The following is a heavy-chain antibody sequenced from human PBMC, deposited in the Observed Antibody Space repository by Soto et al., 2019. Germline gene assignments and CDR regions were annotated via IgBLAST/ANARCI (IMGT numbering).Heavy chain of an antibody. D-gene: IGHD3-9*01. CDR1: GGSISSYY. CDR3: ARHDWFVFDY. V-gene: IGHV4-59*08. Sequence: SETLSLTCTVSGGSISSYYWSWIRQPPGKGLEWIGYIYYSGSTNYNPSLKSRVTISVDTSKNQFSLKLSSVTAADTAVYYCARHDWFVFDYWGQGTLVTVSS. CDR2: IYYSGST. J-gene: IGHJ4*02.